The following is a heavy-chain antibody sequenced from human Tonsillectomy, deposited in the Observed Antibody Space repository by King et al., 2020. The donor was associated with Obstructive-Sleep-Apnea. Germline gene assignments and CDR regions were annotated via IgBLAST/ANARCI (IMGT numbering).Heavy chain of an antibody. V-gene: IGHV3-30*02. CDR1: GFTFSSYG. D-gene: IGHD3-9*01. CDR3: AKDRYYDILTGYYDNYYYGMDV. J-gene: IGHJ6*02. Sequence: VQLVESGGGVVQPGGSLRLSCAASGFTFSSYGMHRVRQAPGKGLEWVAFIRYDGNNQYFGDSVKGRFTISRDNSNNTLYLQLNSLSAEDTAVYYCAKDRYYDILTGYYDNYYYGMDVWGQGTTVTVSS. CDR2: IRYDGNNQ.